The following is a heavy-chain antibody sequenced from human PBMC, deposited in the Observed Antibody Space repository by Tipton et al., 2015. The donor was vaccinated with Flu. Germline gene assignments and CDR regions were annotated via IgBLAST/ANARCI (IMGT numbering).Heavy chain of an antibody. J-gene: IGHJ4*02. CDR3: ARGVSSGWYSVGFFDY. CDR1: LGSMRRHY. D-gene: IGHD6-19*01. V-gene: IGHV4-59*08. Sequence: TLSLTCTVSLGSMRRHYWGWIRQPPGQGLEWIGYIFYSGTTNYNPSLKSRVTISVDSSTNQFSLRLNSVTAADTAVYFCARGVSSGWYSVGFFDYWGQGRLVSVSS. CDR2: IFYSGTT.